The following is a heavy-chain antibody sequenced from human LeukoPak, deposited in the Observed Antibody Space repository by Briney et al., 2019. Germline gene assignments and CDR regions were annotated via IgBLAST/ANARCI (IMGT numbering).Heavy chain of an antibody. CDR3: ARGFPTSSRWFDP. CDR2: IDHSGSA. CDR1: GGSFSVYH. Sequence: SETLSLTCGVYGGSFSVYHWTWIRLRPGKGLDWIGDIDHSGSAHYNPSLKSRVTISIDTSNKQFSLNLHPATAADTAVYYCARGFPTSSRWFDPWGQGTLVTVSS. V-gene: IGHV4-34*01. J-gene: IGHJ5*02. D-gene: IGHD6-6*01.